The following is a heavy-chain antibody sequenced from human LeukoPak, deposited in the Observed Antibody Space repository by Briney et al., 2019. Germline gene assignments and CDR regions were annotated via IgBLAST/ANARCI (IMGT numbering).Heavy chain of an antibody. CDR3: AKVGRLRFLEWLRSGPNWFDP. CDR2: ISGSGGST. V-gene: IGHV3-23*01. Sequence: GGSLRLSCAASGFTFSSYAMSWVRQAPGKGLEWVSAISGSGGSTYYADSVKGRFTISRDNSKNTLYLQMNSLRAEDTAVYYCAKVGRLRFLEWLRSGPNWFDPWGQGTLVTVSS. J-gene: IGHJ5*02. CDR1: GFTFSSYA. D-gene: IGHD3-3*01.